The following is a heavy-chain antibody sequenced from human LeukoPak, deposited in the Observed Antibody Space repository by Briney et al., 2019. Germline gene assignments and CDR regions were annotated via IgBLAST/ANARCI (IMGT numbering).Heavy chain of an antibody. V-gene: IGHV4-39*01. CDR2: IYYSGTT. D-gene: IGHD1-1*01. Sequence: SETLSLTCTVSGGSISSSSAFWGWIRQPPGKGLEWIGSIYYSGTTYTNPSLKSRVTISVDTSKNQFSLKLSSVTAADTAVYYCARHRWDGTFNFDFWGQGTLVPVSS. J-gene: IGHJ4*02. CDR1: GGSISSSSAF. CDR3: ARHRWDGTFNFDF.